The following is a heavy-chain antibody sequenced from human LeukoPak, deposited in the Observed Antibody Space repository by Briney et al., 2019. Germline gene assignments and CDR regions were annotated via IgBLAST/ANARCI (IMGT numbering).Heavy chain of an antibody. J-gene: IGHJ4*02. Sequence: GGSLRLSCAASGFTFSSYEMNWVRQAPGKGLEWVSYISSSGSTIYYADSVKGRFTISRDNAKNSLYLQMNSLRAEDTAVYYCARVSYYDREYYFDYWGQGTLVTVSS. CDR3: ARVSYYDREYYFDY. V-gene: IGHV3-48*03. CDR2: ISSSGSTI. CDR1: GFTFSSYE. D-gene: IGHD3-22*01.